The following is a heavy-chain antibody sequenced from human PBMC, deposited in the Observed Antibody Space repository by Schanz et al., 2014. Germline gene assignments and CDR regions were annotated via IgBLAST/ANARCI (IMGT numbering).Heavy chain of an antibody. J-gene: IGHJ4*02. Sequence: QVQLVESGGCLVKPGGSLRLSCVASGFTFSDYYMSWIRQAPGKGLVWVSRTSNDGSFTTFADSVKGRFTISRDNAKNTLYLQMNSLRAEDTAVYYCVRDTDYHFDYWGQGTLVTVSS. D-gene: IGHD4-17*01. CDR1: GFTFSDYY. V-gene: IGHV3-11*06. CDR3: VRDTDYHFDY. CDR2: TSNDGSFT.